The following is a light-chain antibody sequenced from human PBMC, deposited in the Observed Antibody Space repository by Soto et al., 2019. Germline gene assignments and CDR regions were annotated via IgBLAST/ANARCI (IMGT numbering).Light chain of an antibody. Sequence: EILLTQSPGTLSLSPGERATLSGRASQSLSGNYLAWYQQKPGQAPRLLIYGASNRATGIPERFSGSGSGTDFTLTIRRLEPQDSAMYYCQQYLISVTFGQGTRLEIK. V-gene: IGKV3-20*01. CDR2: GAS. J-gene: IGKJ5*01. CDR3: QQYLISVT. CDR1: QSLSGNY.